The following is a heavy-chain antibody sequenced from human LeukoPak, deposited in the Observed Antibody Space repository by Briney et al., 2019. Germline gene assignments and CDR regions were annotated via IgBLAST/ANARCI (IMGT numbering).Heavy chain of an antibody. D-gene: IGHD2-15*01. CDR2: VTSSGAST. J-gene: IGHJ4*02. V-gene: IGHV3-23*01. CDR3: AKKGAVVAAPFDS. CDR1: GFSFSSYT. Sequence: GGSLRLSFAASGFSFSSYTMNWVRQAPGKGLEWVSDVTSSGASTDYADSVKGRFTISRDNSRNTLYLQMDSLRADDTAVYYCAKKGAVVAAPFDSWGQGSLVTVSS.